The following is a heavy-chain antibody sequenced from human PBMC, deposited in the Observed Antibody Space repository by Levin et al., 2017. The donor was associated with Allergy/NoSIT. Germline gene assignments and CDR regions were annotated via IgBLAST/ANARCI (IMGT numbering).Heavy chain of an antibody. J-gene: IGHJ4*02. D-gene: IGHD4-23*01. CDR3: TRDRGYGGNWDENPFDY. V-gene: IGHV3-49*04. CDR1: GFTFGDYA. CDR2: IRSKAYGGTT. Sequence: HPGGSLRLSCTASGFTFGDYAMSWVRQAPGKGLEWVGFIRSKAYGGTTEYAASVKGRFTISRDDSKSIAYLQMNSLKTEDTAVYYCTRDRGYGGNWDENPFDYWGQGTLVTVSS.